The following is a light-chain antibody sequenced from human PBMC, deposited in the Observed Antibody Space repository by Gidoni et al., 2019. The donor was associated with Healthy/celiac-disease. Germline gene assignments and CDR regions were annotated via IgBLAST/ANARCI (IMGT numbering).Light chain of an antibody. Sequence: EIVLTQSPATLSLSPGERATLSCRASQSVSSYLAWYQQQPGQAPRLRIYDASNRATGIPARFSGSGSGTDFTLTISSLEPEDFAVYYCQQRSNWPRGAITFGQGTRLEIK. V-gene: IGKV3-11*01. CDR3: QQRSNWPRGAIT. CDR2: DAS. CDR1: QSVSSY. J-gene: IGKJ5*01.